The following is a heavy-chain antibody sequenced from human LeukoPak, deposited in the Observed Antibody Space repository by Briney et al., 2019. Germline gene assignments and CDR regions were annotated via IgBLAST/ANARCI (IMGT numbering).Heavy chain of an antibody. V-gene: IGHV3-7*03. CDR3: ARSMSTVTTRFFDL. J-gene: IGHJ2*01. CDR2: IKPDGRDK. D-gene: IGHD4-17*01. CDR1: GLFFSTNW. Sequence: PGGSLRLSCAASGLFFSTNWMSWVRQAPGKGLEWVATIKPDGRDKYYVDSVKGRFTMSRDNAKNSLYLQMNSLRAEDTAFYYCARSMSTVTTRFFDLWGRGTLVTVSS.